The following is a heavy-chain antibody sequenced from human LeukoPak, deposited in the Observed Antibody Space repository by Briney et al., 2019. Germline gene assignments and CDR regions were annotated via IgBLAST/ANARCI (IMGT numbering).Heavy chain of an antibody. V-gene: IGHV3-23*01. CDR1: GFTFSSYG. CDR3: AKGHYYGSGSLDY. D-gene: IGHD3-10*01. CDR2: IGGRDGST. Sequence: GGSLRLSCAASGFTFSSYGMSWVRQAPGKGLEWVSVIGGRDGSTYYADSVKGRFTISRDNSKNTLYVQMNSLRAEDTAVYYCAKGHYYGSGSLDYWGQGTLVTVSS. J-gene: IGHJ4*02.